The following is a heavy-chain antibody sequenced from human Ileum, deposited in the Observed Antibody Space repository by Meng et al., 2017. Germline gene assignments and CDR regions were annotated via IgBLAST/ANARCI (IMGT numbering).Heavy chain of an antibody. D-gene: IGHD4-23*01. CDR2: ISHSGST. CDR3: ARHGGYYQGF. J-gene: IGHJ4*02. V-gene: IGHV4-4*02. CDR1: SGSITSDTY. Sequence: QVQRKGSGPGLVKPSGTLSLTCAVSSGSITSDTYWSWVRLPPGKGLEWIGQISHSGSTFYNPSLKSRVTMSVDKSKSQFSLMLTSVTAADTAVYYCARHGGYYQGFWGQGTLVTVSS.